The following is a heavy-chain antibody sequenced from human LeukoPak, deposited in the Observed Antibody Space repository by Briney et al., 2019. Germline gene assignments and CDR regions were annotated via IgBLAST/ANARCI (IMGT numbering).Heavy chain of an antibody. D-gene: IGHD2-15*01. V-gene: IGHV3-48*01. CDR2: ISSSSSTI. CDR3: ARDFVRYCSGGSCYLPHAFDI. CDR1: GFTFSSYS. J-gene: IGHJ3*02. Sequence: GGSLRLSCAASGFTFSSYSMNWVRQAPGKGLEWVSYISSSSSTIYYADSVKGRFTISRDNAKNSLYLQMNSLRAEDTAVYYCARDFVRYCSGGSCYLPHAFDIWGQGTMVTVSS.